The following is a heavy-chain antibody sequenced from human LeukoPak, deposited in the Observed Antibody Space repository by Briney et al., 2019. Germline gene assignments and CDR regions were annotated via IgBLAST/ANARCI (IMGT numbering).Heavy chain of an antibody. Sequence: PGGSLRLSCAASGFTFSSHAMGWVRQAPGKGLEWVSSITGSGGSTYYGDSVKGRFTIARDNSRNTLYLQMNSLRVEDTAVYYCATIPGIAVAGTNLFDYWGQGTLVTVSS. V-gene: IGHV3-23*01. D-gene: IGHD6-19*01. CDR2: ITGSGGST. CDR1: GFTFSSHA. J-gene: IGHJ4*02. CDR3: ATIPGIAVAGTNLFDY.